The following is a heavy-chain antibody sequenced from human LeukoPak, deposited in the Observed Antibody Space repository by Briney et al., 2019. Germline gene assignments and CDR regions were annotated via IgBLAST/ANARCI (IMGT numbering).Heavy chain of an antibody. CDR2: INPNAGDT. Sequence: ASVKVSCKTSGYTFTDSYMHWVRQAPGQGLEWIVWINPNAGDTTYAQGFHGRVTMTRDTSISTVYMELNSLKLDDTAVYYCTREGRVGGPFDYWGQGTLVTVSS. CDR1: GYTFTDSY. CDR3: TREGRVGGPFDY. D-gene: IGHD2-15*01. J-gene: IGHJ4*02. V-gene: IGHV1-2*02.